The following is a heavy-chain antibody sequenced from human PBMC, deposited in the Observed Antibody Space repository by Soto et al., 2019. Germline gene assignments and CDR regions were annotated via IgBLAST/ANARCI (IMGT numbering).Heavy chain of an antibody. V-gene: IGHV3-23*01. CDR1: GFRFSTYD. Sequence: DVQLLESGGGLVQPGGSLRLSCAASGFRFSTYDMSWVRQAPGKGLEWVAVMRGSGSGTYYADSVKGRFTISRDNSKNTLYLQKNSLRAEDTAVYYCVRQAKLTTVTANVGYYYGLDVWGQGTTVTVSS. D-gene: IGHD4-4*01. J-gene: IGHJ6*02. CDR3: VRQAKLTTVTANVGYYYGLDV. CDR2: MRGSGSGT.